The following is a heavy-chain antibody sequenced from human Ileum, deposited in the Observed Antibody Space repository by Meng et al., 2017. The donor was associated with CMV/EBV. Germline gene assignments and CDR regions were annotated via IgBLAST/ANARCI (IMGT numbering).Heavy chain of an antibody. V-gene: IGHV1-2*02. J-gene: IGHJ4*02. CDR1: GYTFSDYY. Sequence: VQLTQSGAGVKGPGASVKVSCKTSGYTFSDYYRHWVRQAPGQGLEWMGWIRSDGSATNYAQKLRDRVTMTRDASVSTAYMELSGLTSDDTAVYFCVRSSGWSLFDYWGPGALVTVSS. D-gene: IGHD6-19*01. CDR3: VRSSGWSLFDY. CDR2: IRSDGSAT.